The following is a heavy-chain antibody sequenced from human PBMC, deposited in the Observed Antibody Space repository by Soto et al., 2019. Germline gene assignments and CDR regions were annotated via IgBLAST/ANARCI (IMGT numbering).Heavy chain of an antibody. Sequence: SQTLSLTCAISGDSVSSNSAAWNWIRQSPSRGLEWLGRTYYRSKWYNDYAVSVKSRITINPDTSKNQFSLQLNSVTPEDTAVYYCARDNSWDYDSSGYFQGYWGQGTLVTVSS. V-gene: IGHV6-1*01. CDR2: TYYRSKWYN. CDR1: GDSVSSNSAA. D-gene: IGHD3-22*01. J-gene: IGHJ4*02. CDR3: ARDNSWDYDSSGYFQGY.